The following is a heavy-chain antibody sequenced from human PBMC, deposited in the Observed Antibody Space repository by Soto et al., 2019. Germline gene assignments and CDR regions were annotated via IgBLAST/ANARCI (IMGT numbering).Heavy chain of an antibody. CDR1: GFTFSTYG. D-gene: IGHD6-25*01. V-gene: IGHV3-23*01. J-gene: IGHJ3*02. CDR3: AKGSAEPDAFDI. Sequence: PGGSLRLSCAASGFTFSTYGMSWVRQAPGKGLEWVSAISGGGGSTYYADSVKGRLTISRDNSKNTLYLQMNSLRAEDMAVYYCAKGSAEPDAFDIWGRGTMVTVSS. CDR2: ISGGGGST.